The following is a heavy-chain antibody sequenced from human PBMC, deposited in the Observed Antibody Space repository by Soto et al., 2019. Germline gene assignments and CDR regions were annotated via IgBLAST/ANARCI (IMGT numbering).Heavy chain of an antibody. Sequence: EVQLVESGGGLVQPGRSLRLSCAASGFTFDDYAMHWVRQAPGKGLEWVSGISWNSGSIGYADSVKGRFTISRDNAKNSLYLQMNSLRAEDTALYYCAKDTGYSSRWTGNFDYWGQGTLVTGSS. CDR2: ISWNSGSI. D-gene: IGHD6-13*01. J-gene: IGHJ4*02. V-gene: IGHV3-9*01. CDR3: AKDTGYSSRWTGNFDY. CDR1: GFTFDDYA.